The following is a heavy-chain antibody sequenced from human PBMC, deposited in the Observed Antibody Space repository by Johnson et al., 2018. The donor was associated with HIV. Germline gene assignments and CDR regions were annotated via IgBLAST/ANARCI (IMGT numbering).Heavy chain of an antibody. Sequence: QVQLVESGGGLLQPGGSLRLSCAASGFTFSSYGMHWVRQAPGKGLEWVAVISYDGSNKYYADSVKGRFTISRDNSKNTLYLQMNSLRAEDTALYYCARERLRAGAFDIWGQGTMVTVSS. CDR1: GFTFSSYG. CDR2: ISYDGSNK. D-gene: IGHD6-13*01. V-gene: IGHV3-30*03. CDR3: ARERLRAGAFDI. J-gene: IGHJ3*02.